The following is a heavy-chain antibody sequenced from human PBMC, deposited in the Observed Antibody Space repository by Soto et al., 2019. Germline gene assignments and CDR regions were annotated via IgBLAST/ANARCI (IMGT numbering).Heavy chain of an antibody. CDR1: GSTFSDYA. CDR3: ARQTGFFDS. CDR2: ISSRTTYI. Sequence: GGSLRLSCAASGSTFSDYAMNWVRQAPGKGLEWVSSISSRTTYIYYADSVKGRFTISRDNAKNLLYLQMNGLRVEDTAVYYCARQTGFFDSWGQGTLVTVSS. J-gene: IGHJ4*02. D-gene: IGHD3-9*01. V-gene: IGHV3-21*01.